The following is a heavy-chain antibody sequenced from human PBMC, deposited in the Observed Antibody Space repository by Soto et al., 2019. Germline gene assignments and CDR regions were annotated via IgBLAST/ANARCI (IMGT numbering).Heavy chain of an antibody. D-gene: IGHD6-19*01. CDR3: AREGSPPWGGWSYNWFDP. CDR1: GFTFSSYS. Sequence: GGSLRLSCAASGFTFSSYSMNWVRQAPGKGLEWVSYISSSSSTIYYADSVKGRFTISRDNAKNSLYLQMNSLRDEDTAVYYCAREGSPPWGGWSYNWFDPWGQGTLVTVS. J-gene: IGHJ5*02. CDR2: ISSSSSTI. V-gene: IGHV3-48*02.